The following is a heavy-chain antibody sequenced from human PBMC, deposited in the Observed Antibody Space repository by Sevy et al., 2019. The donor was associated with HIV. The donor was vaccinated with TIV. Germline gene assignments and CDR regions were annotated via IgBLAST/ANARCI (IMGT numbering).Heavy chain of an antibody. J-gene: IGHJ4*02. CDR1: GASISSSGYY. CDR2: INYSGST. CDR3: AGPILTYNNGWSYYDY. Sequence: SETLSLTCTVSGASISSSGYYWGWIRQPTGKRLEWIASINYSGSTFYNPSLKSRVTISADTSKNQFSLDLNSVTAADTAIYYCAGPILTYNNGWSYYDYWGQGTVVTVSS. D-gene: IGHD6-19*01. V-gene: IGHV4-39*01.